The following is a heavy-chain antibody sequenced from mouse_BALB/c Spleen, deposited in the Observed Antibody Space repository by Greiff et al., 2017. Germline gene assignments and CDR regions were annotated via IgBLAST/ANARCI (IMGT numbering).Heavy chain of an antibody. Sequence: EVQRVESGGGLVQPGGSRKLSCAASGFTFSSFGMHWVRQAPEKGLEWVAYISSGSSTIYYADTVKGRFTISRDNPKNTLFLQMTSLRSEDTAMYYCAKGAGYSFDYWGQGTTLTVSS. CDR2: ISSGSSTI. V-gene: IGHV5-17*02. CDR3: AKGAGYSFDY. J-gene: IGHJ2*01. D-gene: IGHD3-3*01. CDR1: GFTFSSFG.